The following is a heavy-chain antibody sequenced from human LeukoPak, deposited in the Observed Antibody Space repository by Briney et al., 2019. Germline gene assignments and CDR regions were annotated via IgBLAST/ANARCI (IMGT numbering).Heavy chain of an antibody. CDR2: ISAYNGNT. V-gene: IGHV1-18*01. J-gene: IGHJ4*02. CDR3: ARTGPPGYSSQLGGFYYFDY. Sequence: GASVKVSCKASGYTFTSYDINWVRQATGQGLEWMGWISAYNGNTNYAQKLQGRVTMTTDTSTSTAYMELRSLRSDDTAVYYCARTGPPGYSSQLGGFYYFDYWGQETLVTVSS. CDR1: GYTFTSYD. D-gene: IGHD6-13*01.